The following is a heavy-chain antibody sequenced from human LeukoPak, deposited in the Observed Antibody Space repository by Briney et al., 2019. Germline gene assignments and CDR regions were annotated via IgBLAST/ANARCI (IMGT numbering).Heavy chain of an antibody. D-gene: IGHD3-10*01. Sequence: SETLSLTCTVSGGSISSGGYYWSWIRQHPGKGLESIGYIYYSGSTYYNPSLKSRVTISVDTSKNQFSLKLSSVTAADTAVYYCARAPRYYGSGSYYALETTRFDPWGQGTLVTVSS. V-gene: IGHV4-31*03. J-gene: IGHJ5*02. CDR2: IYYSGST. CDR1: GGSISSGGYY. CDR3: ARAPRYYGSGSYYALETTRFDP.